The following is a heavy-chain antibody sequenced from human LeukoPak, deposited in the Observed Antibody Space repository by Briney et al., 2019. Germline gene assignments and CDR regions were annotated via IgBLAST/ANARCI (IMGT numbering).Heavy chain of an antibody. D-gene: IGHD4-23*01. V-gene: IGHV4-39*02. Sequence: TPSETLSLTCTVSGGSISSSSYYWGWIRQPPGKGLEWIGSIYYSGSTYYNPSLKSRVTISVDTSKNQFSLKLSSVTAADTAVYYCARDYGGNFGGDAFDILGQGTMVTVSS. J-gene: IGHJ3*02. CDR3: ARDYGGNFGGDAFDI. CDR2: IYYSGST. CDR1: GGSISSSSYY.